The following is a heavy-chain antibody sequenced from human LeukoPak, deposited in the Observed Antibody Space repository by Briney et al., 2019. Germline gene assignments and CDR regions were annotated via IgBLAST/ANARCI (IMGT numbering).Heavy chain of an antibody. J-gene: IGHJ3*02. CDR2: IYYSGST. Sequence: KPSETLSLTCTVSGGSISSSSYYWGWIRQPPGKGLEWIGSIYYSGSTYYNPSLKSRVTISVDTSKNQFSLKLSSVTAADTAVYYCARHCSGGSCYFAFDIWGQGTMVTVSS. D-gene: IGHD2-15*01. CDR1: GGSISSSSYY. CDR3: ARHCSGGSCYFAFDI. V-gene: IGHV4-39*01.